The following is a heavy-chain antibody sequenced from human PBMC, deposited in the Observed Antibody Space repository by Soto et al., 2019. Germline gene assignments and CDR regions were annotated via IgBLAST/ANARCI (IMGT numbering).Heavy chain of an antibody. CDR3: ARDFYASGTYLP. J-gene: IGHJ5*02. CDR2: IKQDGSEQ. Sequence: PGGSLRLSCAASGFTFSTYWMTWVRQAPGKGLEWVANIKQDGSEQYYMDYVRGRFTVSRDNAKNSLYMQMSSLRAEDTAVYYCARDFYASGTYLPWGQGTLVTVSS. D-gene: IGHD3-10*01. CDR1: GFTFSTYW. V-gene: IGHV3-7*01.